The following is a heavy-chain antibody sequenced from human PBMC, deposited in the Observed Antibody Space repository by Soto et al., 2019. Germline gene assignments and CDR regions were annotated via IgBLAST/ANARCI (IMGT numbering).Heavy chain of an antibody. Sequence: VKGSCKRSGCTCTNYGLSWVRQAPGQGLEWMGGISAYNGNTNYAQKLQGRVTMTTDTSTSTAYMELRSLRSDDTAVYYCARVEESAAAIGYWGQGTLVTVSS. CDR3: ARVEESAAAIGY. J-gene: IGHJ4*02. CDR1: GCTCTNYG. D-gene: IGHD2-2*01. V-gene: IGHV1-18*01. CDR2: ISAYNGNT.